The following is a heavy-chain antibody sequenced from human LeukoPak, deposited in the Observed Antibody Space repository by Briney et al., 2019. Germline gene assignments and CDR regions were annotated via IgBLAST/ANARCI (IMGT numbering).Heavy chain of an antibody. Sequence: PSETLSLTCNVYGGSLSSYYRSWVRQPQGKGMEWIGYIYYSGRTNYNPCLTSRGTISVETSKKKFSMKLRSVNAGERGVNYCAGVYFYYVYWVQGPLVTVSS. CDR1: GGSLSSYY. J-gene: IGHJ4*02. D-gene: IGHD2/OR15-2a*01. CDR2: IYYSGRT. V-gene: IGHV4-59*01. CDR3: AGVYFYYVY.